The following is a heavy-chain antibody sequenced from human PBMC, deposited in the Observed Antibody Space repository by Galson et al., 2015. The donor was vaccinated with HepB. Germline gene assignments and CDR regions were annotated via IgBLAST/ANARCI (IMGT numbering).Heavy chain of an antibody. J-gene: IGHJ4*02. CDR1: GGSISSSSYY. CDR2: FYYTGNT. D-gene: IGHD2-2*01. Sequence: SETLSLTCTVSGGSISSSSYYWSWLRQPPGKGREWIGSFYYTGNTHYNPSLKSRVTISGDTSKNQFSLKLNSVTAADTAVYYCARHESESKTYAADNWGQGTLVTVSS. CDR3: ARHESESKTYAADN. V-gene: IGHV4-39*01.